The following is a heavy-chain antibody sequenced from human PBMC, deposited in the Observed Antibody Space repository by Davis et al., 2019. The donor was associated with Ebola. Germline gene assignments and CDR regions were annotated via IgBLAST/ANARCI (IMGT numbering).Heavy chain of an antibody. CDR1: GDSISSSNW. CDR3: AALSGSYVGVNY. D-gene: IGHD1-26*01. J-gene: IGHJ4*02. V-gene: IGHV4-4*02. Sequence: MPSETLSLTCAVSGDSISSSNWWSWVRQPPGKGLEWIGEISQSGSTNYNPSLKSRVTISIDKSKNQFSLKLSSVTAADTAVYYCAALSGSYVGVNYWGQGTLVTVSS. CDR2: ISQSGST.